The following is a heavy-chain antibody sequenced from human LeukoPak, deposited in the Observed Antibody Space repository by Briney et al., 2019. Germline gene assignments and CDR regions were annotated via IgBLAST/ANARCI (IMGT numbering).Heavy chain of an antibody. J-gene: IGHJ4*02. D-gene: IGHD3-22*01. Sequence: GGSLRLSCAASGFTFSSYAMSWVRQAPGKGLEWDSAISGSGGSTYYADSVKGRFTISRDNSKNTLYLQMNSLRAEDTAVYYCASYDSSGYYPWAFDYWGQGTLVTVSS. V-gene: IGHV3-23*01. CDR2: ISGSGGST. CDR1: GFTFSSYA. CDR3: ASYDSSGYYPWAFDY.